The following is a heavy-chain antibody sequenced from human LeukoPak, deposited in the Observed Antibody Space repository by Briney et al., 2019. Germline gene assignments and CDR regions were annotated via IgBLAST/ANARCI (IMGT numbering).Heavy chain of an antibody. CDR3: VRARGGDYVGH. D-gene: IGHD4-17*01. CDR1: GFTFSSYE. Sequence: PGGSVRLSCAASGFTFSSYEMNWVRQAPGKGLEWVSYISSSGSTIYYADSLKGRFTISRDNAKNSLYLQMNSLRAEDTAVYYCVRARGGDYVGHWGQGTLVTVSS. V-gene: IGHV3-48*03. CDR2: ISSSGSTI. J-gene: IGHJ5*02.